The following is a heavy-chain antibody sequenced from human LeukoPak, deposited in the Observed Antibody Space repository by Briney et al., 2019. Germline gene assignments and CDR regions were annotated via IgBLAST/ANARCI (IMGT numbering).Heavy chain of an antibody. J-gene: IGHJ4*02. V-gene: IGHV4-30-4*01. CDR2: IYYSGST. Sequence: PSETLSLTCAVSGGSINIDNWWSWVRQPPGKGLEWIGYIYYSGSTYYNPSLKSRVTISVDTSKNQFSLKLSPVTAADTAVYYCARVGEYYYESDLWGQGTLVTVSS. CDR3: ARVGEYYYESDL. D-gene: IGHD3-22*01. CDR1: GGSINIDNW.